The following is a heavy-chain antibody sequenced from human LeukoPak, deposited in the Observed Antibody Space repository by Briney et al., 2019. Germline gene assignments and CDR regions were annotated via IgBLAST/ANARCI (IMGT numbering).Heavy chain of an antibody. CDR3: ARGGEVGIAVAGVIYYYYYYGMDV. D-gene: IGHD6-19*01. CDR1: GYTFTSYY. J-gene: IGHJ6*04. V-gene: IGHV1-46*01. Sequence: ASVKVSCKASGYTFTSYYMHWVRQAPGQGLEWMGIINPSDGSTSYAQKFRGRVTMTRDTSTSTVYMELSSLRSEDTAVYYCARGGEVGIAVAGVIYYYYYYGMDVWGKGTTVTVSS. CDR2: INPSDGST.